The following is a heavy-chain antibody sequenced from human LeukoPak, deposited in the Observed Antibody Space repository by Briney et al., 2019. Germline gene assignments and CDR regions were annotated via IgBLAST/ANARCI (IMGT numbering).Heavy chain of an antibody. CDR2: IYHNGYT. Sequence: SGTLSLTCAVSGGSISSSNWWSWVRQPPGKGLEWIGEIYHNGYTNYNPSLKSRVTISVDTSKNQFSLKLSSVTAADTAVYYCARGPTNDYGGNSGAHAFDIWGQGTMVTVSS. CDR1: GGSISSSNW. V-gene: IGHV4-4*02. J-gene: IGHJ3*02. D-gene: IGHD4-23*01. CDR3: ARGPTNDYGGNSGAHAFDI.